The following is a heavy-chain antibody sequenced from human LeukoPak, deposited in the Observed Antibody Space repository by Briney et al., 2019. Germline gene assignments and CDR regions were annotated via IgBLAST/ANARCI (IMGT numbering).Heavy chain of an antibody. CDR2: IRYDGSNK. J-gene: IGHJ4*02. CDR3: AKDKGSYDSSGYSPFGH. D-gene: IGHD3-22*01. CDR1: GFTFSSYG. Sequence: PGGSLRLSCAASGFTFSSYGMHWVRQAPGKGLEWVAFIRYDGSNKYYADSVKGRFTISRDNSKNTLYLQMNSLRAEDTAVYYCAKDKGSYDSSGYSPFGHWGQGTLVTVSS. V-gene: IGHV3-30*02.